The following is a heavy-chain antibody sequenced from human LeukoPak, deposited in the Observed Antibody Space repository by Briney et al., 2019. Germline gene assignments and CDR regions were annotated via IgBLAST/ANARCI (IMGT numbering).Heavy chain of an antibody. CDR2: INPNSGGT. CDR1: GYTFTGYY. V-gene: IGHV1-2*02. Sequence: ASVKVSCKASGYTFTGYYMHWVRQAPGQGLEWMGWINPNSGGTNYAQKLQGRVTMTTDTSTSTAYMELRSPRSDDTAVYYCARVHSGSSHFDYWGQGTLVTVSS. CDR3: ARVHSGSSHFDY. D-gene: IGHD1-26*01. J-gene: IGHJ4*02.